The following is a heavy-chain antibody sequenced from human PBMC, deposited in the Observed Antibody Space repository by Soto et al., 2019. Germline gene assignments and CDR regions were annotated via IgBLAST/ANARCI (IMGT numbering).Heavy chain of an antibody. V-gene: IGHV4-39*01. CDR3: VVDQLHNWYFDL. J-gene: IGHJ2*01. CDR2: IANSGNP. D-gene: IGHD2-2*01. Sequence: QLQLQESGPGLVKPSETLSLTCTVSGGSITSSNCYWGWVRQPPGKGLDWIGSIANSGNPYYKPSLKTRVTISLDTSKNQFSLKLSSVTAADPAVYYCVVDQLHNWYFDLWGRGTLVTVSS. CDR1: GGSITSSNCY.